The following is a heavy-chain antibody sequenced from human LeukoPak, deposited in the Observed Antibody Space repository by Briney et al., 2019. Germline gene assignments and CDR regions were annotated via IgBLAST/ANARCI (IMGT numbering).Heavy chain of an antibody. CDR2: ISGSGNSA. J-gene: IGHJ6*03. V-gene: IGHV3-23*01. CDR3: AKELSNSRYYYMDV. CDR1: GFTFSSYA. Sequence: GSLRLSCAASGFTFSSYAMSWVRQAPRKGLEWVSAISGSGNSAYYADSVKGRFTISRDNSKNTLYVQMISLRAEDTAVYYCAKELSNSRYYYMDVWGKGTTVTVSS. D-gene: IGHD2/OR15-2a*01.